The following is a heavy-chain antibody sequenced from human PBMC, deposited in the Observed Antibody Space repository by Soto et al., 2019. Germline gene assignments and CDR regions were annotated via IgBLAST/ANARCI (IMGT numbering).Heavy chain of an antibody. CDR1: GGSISSGGYY. D-gene: IGHD3-3*01. CDR3: ARGLGALRFLEWLFDYGMDV. Sequence: PSETLSLTCTVSGGSISSGGYYWSWIRQHPGKGLDWIGYIYYSGSTYYNPSLKSRVTISVDTSKNQFSLKLSSVTAADTAVYYCARGLGALRFLEWLFDYGMDVWGQGTTVTVSS. V-gene: IGHV4-31*03. CDR2: IYYSGST. J-gene: IGHJ6*02.